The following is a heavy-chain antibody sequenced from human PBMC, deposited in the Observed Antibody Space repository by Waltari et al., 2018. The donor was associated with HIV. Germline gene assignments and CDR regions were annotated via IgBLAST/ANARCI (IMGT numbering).Heavy chain of an antibody. CDR1: GFTFDDSA. V-gene: IGHV3-9*01. D-gene: IGHD2-2*01. J-gene: IGHJ4*02. CDR2: ISWNSGSI. Sequence: EVHLVESGGGLVQPGRSLRLSCAASGFTFDDSAMHWVRQTPGKGLEWVSGISWNSGSIGYADSVKGRFTISRDNAKNSLFLQMNSLRPEDTAFYYCAKGPTLTSPPTYFNYWGQGTLVTVSS. CDR3: AKGPTLTSPPTYFNY.